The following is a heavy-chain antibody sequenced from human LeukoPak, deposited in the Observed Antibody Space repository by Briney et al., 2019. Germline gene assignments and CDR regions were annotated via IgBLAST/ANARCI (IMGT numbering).Heavy chain of an antibody. CDR3: ARSSRAGQTHAFDI. D-gene: IGHD6-19*01. Sequence: PGGSLRLSCAASGFTCSSYSMNWVRQAPGKGLEWVSYISSSSSTIYYANSVRGRFTISRDNAKNSLYLQMNSLRDEDTAVYYCARSSRAGQTHAFDIWGQGTMVTVSS. V-gene: IGHV3-48*02. CDR2: ISSSSSTI. CDR1: GFTCSSYS. J-gene: IGHJ3*02.